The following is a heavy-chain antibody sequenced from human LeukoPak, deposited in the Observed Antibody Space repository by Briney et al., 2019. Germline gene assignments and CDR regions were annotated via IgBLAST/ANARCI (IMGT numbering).Heavy chain of an antibody. D-gene: IGHD2-2*01. V-gene: IGHV1-18*01. J-gene: IGHJ3*02. CDR3: ARDHCGTTSCNAFEI. CDR2: ISSGGNT. Sequence: GASVKVSCKATGYIFSNYGISWVRQAPGHGLEWMGWISSGGNTNYAQKFQGRAIMTTETSASTVYVELNSLTSDDTAVYYCARDHCGTTSCNAFEIWGQGTMVTVSS. CDR1: GYIFSNYG.